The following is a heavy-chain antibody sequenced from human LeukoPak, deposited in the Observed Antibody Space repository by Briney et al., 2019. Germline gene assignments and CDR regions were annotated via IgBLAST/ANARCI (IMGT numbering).Heavy chain of an antibody. J-gene: IGHJ4*02. V-gene: IGHV4-4*07. D-gene: IGHD3-22*01. Sequence: PSETLSLTCTVSGGSISSYYWSWIRQPAGKGLEWIGRIYTSGSTNYNPSLKSRVTMSVDTSKNQFSLKLSSVTAADTAVYYCASTHYDSSGYKTYYFDYWGQGTLVTVSS. CDR1: GGSISSYY. CDR3: ASTHYDSSGYKTYYFDY. CDR2: IYTSGST.